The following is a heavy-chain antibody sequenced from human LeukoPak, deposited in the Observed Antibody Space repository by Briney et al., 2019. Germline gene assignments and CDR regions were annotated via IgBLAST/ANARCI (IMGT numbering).Heavy chain of an antibody. CDR2: INPNSGGT. Sequence: ASVKVSCKVSGYILTELSMHWVRQAPGQGLEWMGWINPNSGGTNYAQKFQGRVTMTRDTSISTAYMELSRLRSDDTAVYYCARAKRGIAVAGIDYWGQGTLVTVSS. CDR3: ARAKRGIAVAGIDY. CDR1: GYILTELS. V-gene: IGHV1-2*02. D-gene: IGHD6-19*01. J-gene: IGHJ4*02.